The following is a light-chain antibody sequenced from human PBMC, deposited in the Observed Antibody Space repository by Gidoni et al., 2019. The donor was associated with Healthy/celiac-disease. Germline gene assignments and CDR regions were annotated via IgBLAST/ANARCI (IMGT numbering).Light chain of an antibody. CDR2: SNN. Sequence: QSVLTQPPSASGTPGQRVTISCSGSSSNIGSNTVNWYQQLPGTAPKLLIYSNNQRPSGVPDRFSGSKSGTSASLAISGLQSEDEADYYCAAWDDSLNAHVAFGGGTKLTVL. CDR3: AAWDDSLNAHVA. J-gene: IGLJ2*01. CDR1: SSNIGSNT. V-gene: IGLV1-44*01.